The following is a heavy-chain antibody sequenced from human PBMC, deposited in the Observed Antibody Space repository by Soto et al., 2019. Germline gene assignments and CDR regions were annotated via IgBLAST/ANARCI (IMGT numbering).Heavy chain of an antibody. D-gene: IGHD2-21*02. J-gene: IGHJ1*01. V-gene: IGHV3-7*05. Sequence: HPGGSLRLSCAASGFTFSSYWMSWVRQAPGKGLEWVANIKQDGSEKYYVDSVKGRFTISRDNAKNSLYLQMNSLRAEDTAVYYCARDAPYCGGDCYFAEYFQHWGQGTLVTVS. CDR1: GFTFSSYW. CDR3: ARDAPYCGGDCYFAEYFQH. CDR2: IKQDGSEK.